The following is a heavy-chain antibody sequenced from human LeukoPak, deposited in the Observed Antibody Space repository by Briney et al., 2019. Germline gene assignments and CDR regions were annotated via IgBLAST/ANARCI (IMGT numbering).Heavy chain of an antibody. D-gene: IGHD3-3*01. V-gene: IGHV1-18*01. CDR2: ISAYNGNT. Sequence: ASVKVSCKASGYTFTSYGISWVRQAPGQGLEWMGWISAYNGNTNHAQKLQGRVTMTTDTSTSTAYMELRSLRSDDTAVYYCARAPKVVTINWFDPWGQGTLVTVSS. CDR1: GYTFTSYG. J-gene: IGHJ5*02. CDR3: ARAPKVVTINWFDP.